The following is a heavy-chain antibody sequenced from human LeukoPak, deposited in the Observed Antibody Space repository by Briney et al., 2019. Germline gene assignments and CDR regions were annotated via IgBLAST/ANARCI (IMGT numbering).Heavy chain of an antibody. D-gene: IGHD6-13*01. J-gene: IGHJ4*02. V-gene: IGHV3-48*01. Sequence: GGSLRLSCAASGFTFSSYSMNWVRQAPGKGLEWVSYISSSSSTIYYADSVKGRFTISGDNAKNSLYLQMNSLRAEDTAVYYCARAAAAGTEYWGQGTLVTVSS. CDR1: GFTFSSYS. CDR2: ISSSSSTI. CDR3: ARAAAAGTEY.